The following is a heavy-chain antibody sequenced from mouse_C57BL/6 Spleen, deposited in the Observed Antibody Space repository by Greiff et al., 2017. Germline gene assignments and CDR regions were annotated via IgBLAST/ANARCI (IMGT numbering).Heavy chain of an antibody. V-gene: IGHV1-47*01. Sequence: QVQLQQSGAELVKPGASVKMSCKASGYTFTTYPIEWMKQNHGKILEWIGNFHPYNDDTKYNEKFKGKATLTVEKSSSTVYLELSRLTSDDSAVYYCARGAYYYGSSSLWYFDVWGTGTTVTVSS. J-gene: IGHJ1*03. D-gene: IGHD1-1*01. CDR1: GYTFTTYP. CDR3: ARGAYYYGSSSLWYFDV. CDR2: FHPYNDDT.